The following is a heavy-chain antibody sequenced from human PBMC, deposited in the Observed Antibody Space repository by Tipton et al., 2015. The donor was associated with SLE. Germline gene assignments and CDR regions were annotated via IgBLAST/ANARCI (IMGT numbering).Heavy chain of an antibody. CDR1: GFTFNNYW. CDR2: IKQDGSEK. V-gene: IGHV3-7*03. J-gene: IGHJ4*02. CDR3: ARKYGDYPYYFDY. D-gene: IGHD4-17*01. Sequence: SLRLSCAASGFTFNNYWMSWVRQAPGKGLEWVANIKQDGSEKYYVDSVKGRFTISRDNAKNSLYLQMNSLRAEDTAVYYCARKYGDYPYYFDYWGQGTLVTVSS.